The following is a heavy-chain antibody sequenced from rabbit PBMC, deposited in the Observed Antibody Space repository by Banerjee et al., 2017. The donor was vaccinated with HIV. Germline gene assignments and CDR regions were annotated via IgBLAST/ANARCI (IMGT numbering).Heavy chain of an antibody. V-gene: IGHV1S47*01. CDR2: IYPVFGIT. Sequence: QEQLVESGGGLVQPGGSLKLSCKASGFDFRSYGVSWVRQAPGKGLEWIGDIYPVFGITNYANWVKGRFTISSDNAQNTVDLQMTSLTAADTATYFCARNANGGWDLWGQGTLVTVS. J-gene: IGHJ3*01. D-gene: IGHD4-1*01. CDR3: ARNANGGWDL. CDR1: GFDFRSYG.